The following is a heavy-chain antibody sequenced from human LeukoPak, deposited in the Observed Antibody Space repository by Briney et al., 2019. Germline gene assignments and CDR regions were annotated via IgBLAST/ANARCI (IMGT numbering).Heavy chain of an antibody. J-gene: IGHJ4*02. CDR2: IYSGGST. CDR3: ARAGWFGELPDY. D-gene: IGHD3-10*01. V-gene: IGHV3-53*01. Sequence: GGSLRLSCAASGFTVSSNYMSWVRQAPGKGLGWVSVIYSGGSTYYADSVKGRFTISRDNSKNTLYLQMDSLRAEDTAVYYCARAGWFGELPDYWGQGTLVTVSS. CDR1: GFTVSSNY.